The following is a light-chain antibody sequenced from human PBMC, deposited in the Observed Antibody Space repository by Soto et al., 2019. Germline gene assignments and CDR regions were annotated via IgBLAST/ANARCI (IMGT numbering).Light chain of an antibody. CDR1: QSVSSD. J-gene: IGKJ4*01. CDR3: QQYNNWPLT. Sequence: ELVLTQSPGTLSLSPGNRATLSCRASQSVSSDYLAWYQQKPGQAPRLLIYGASNRATGIPDRFSGSGSETEFTLTISSLQSEDFAVYYCQQYNNWPLTFGGGTKVDIK. CDR2: GAS. V-gene: IGKV3D-15*01.